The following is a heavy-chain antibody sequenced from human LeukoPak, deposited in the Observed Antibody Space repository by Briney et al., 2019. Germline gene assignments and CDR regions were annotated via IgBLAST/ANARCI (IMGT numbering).Heavy chain of an antibody. D-gene: IGHD6-19*01. CDR3: ARAYSSGWYGVNGMDV. CDR1: GFTFSSHW. Sequence: GGSLRLSCAASGFTFSSHWMHWVRQAPGKGLVWVSRINSDGSSTSYADSVKGRFTISRDNAKNTLSLQMNSLRAEDTAVYYCARAYSSGWYGVNGMDVWGQGTTVTVSS. CDR2: INSDGSST. J-gene: IGHJ6*02. V-gene: IGHV3-74*01.